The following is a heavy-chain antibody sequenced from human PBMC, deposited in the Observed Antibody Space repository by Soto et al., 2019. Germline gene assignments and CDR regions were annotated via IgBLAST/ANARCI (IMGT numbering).Heavy chain of an antibody. D-gene: IGHD3-10*02. CDR2: INAGNGNT. J-gene: IGHJ4*02. CDR3: ARSMYL. Sequence: ASVKVSCKASGYTFTSYAMHWVRQAPGQRLEWMGWINAGNGNTKYSKKFQGRVTITRDTSASTAYMEMSSLRSEDTAVYYCARSMYLWGQGTLVTVSS. CDR1: GYTFTSYA. V-gene: IGHV1-3*01.